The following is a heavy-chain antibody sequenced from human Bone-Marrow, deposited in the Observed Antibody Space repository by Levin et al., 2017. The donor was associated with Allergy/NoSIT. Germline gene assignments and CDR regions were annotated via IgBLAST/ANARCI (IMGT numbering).Heavy chain of an antibody. CDR2: IFYSGTT. CDR3: ARDPRGYMDV. V-gene: IGHV4-30-4*01. CDR1: GGSISSDYY. J-gene: IGHJ6*03. Sequence: SETLSLTCSVSGGSISSDYYWTWIRQPPGKGLEWIGHIFYSGTTDYNPSLGSRLTLSVDTSKNQFSLKLSSVTAADTAVYYCARDPRGYMDVWGEGTTVTVSS. D-gene: IGHD3-16*01.